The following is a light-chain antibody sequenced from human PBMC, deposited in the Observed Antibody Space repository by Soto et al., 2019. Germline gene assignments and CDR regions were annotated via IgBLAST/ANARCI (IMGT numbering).Light chain of an antibody. CDR1: SGDVGNFNL. J-gene: IGLJ2*01. Sequence: QSALTQPASVSGSPGQSITISCTGTSGDVGNFNLVSWYQHHPGKAPNLIISEVSKRPSGVSNRFSGSKSGNTASLTIFGLQAEDEADYYCCSYAGGSIYVLFGGGTKFTVL. V-gene: IGLV2-23*02. CDR2: EVS. CDR3: CSYAGGSIYVL.